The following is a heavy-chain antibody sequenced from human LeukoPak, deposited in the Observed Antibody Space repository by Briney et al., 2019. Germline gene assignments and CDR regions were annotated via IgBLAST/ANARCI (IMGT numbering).Heavy chain of an antibody. V-gene: IGHV4-59*08. CDR3: ARGRGPCGY. CDR1: GCSISSYY. CDR2: IYYSGST. J-gene: IGHJ4*02. D-gene: IGHD3-10*01. Sequence: SETLSLTCTVSGCSISSYYWSWIRQPPGKGLEWIGFIYYSGSTNYNPSLKSRVTISVDTSKNQFSLKLSSVSAVDTAVYYCARGRGPCGYCGQGTLVTVSS.